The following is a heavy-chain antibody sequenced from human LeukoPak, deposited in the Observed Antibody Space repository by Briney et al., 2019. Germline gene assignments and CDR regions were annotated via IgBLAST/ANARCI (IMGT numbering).Heavy chain of an antibody. CDR1: GFTFSSYG. CDR3: AKGGTGGPEGFLIAAADYFDY. Sequence: GRSLRLSCAASGFTFSSYGMHWVRQAPGKGLEWVAVISYDGSNKYYADSVKGRLTISRDNSKNTLYLQMNSLRAEDTAVYYCAKGGTGGPEGFLIAAADYFDYWGQGTLVTVSS. CDR2: ISYDGSNK. V-gene: IGHV3-30*18. D-gene: IGHD6-13*01. J-gene: IGHJ4*02.